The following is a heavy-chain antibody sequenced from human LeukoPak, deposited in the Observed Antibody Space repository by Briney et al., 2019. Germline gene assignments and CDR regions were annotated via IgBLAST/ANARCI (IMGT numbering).Heavy chain of an antibody. CDR3: ARGSSSFFFFDY. J-gene: IGHJ4*02. D-gene: IGHD6-6*01. Sequence: WISAYNGNTNYAQKLQGRVTMTTDTSTSTAYMELRSLRSDDTAVYYCARGSSSFFFFDYWGQGTLVTVSS. V-gene: IGHV1-18*01. CDR2: ISAYNGNT.